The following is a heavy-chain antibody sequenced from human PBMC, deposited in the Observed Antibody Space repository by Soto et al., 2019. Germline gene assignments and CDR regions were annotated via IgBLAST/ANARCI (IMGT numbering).Heavy chain of an antibody. D-gene: IGHD2-21*02. CDR1: GGSISSSSYY. V-gene: IGHV4-39*01. CDR2: IYYSGST. J-gene: IGHJ3*02. Sequence: QLQLQESGPGLVKPSETLSLTCTVSGGSISSSSYYWGWIRQPPGKGLEWIGSIYYSGSTYYNPSPKSRVPRSVDPSKNQCSLKLSSVTAADTALYYCATPRMGGGNSGAFDIWGKGTMVTVSS. CDR3: ATPRMGGGNSGAFDI.